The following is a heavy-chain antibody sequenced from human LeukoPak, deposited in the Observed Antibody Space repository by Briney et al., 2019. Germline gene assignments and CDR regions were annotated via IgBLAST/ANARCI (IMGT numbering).Heavy chain of an antibody. V-gene: IGHV4-59*01. CDR2: IYYSGST. J-gene: IGHJ3*02. Sequence: SETLSLTCTVSGGSISSYYWSWIRQPPGKGLEWIGYIYYSGSTNHNPSLKSRVTISVDTSKNQFSLKLSSVTAADTAVYYCARYGDNDAFDIWGQGTMVTVSS. D-gene: IGHD4-17*01. CDR3: ARYGDNDAFDI. CDR1: GGSISSYY.